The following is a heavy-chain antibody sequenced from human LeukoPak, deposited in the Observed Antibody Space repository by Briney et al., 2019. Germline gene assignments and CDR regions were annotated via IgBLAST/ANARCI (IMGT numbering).Heavy chain of an antibody. J-gene: IGHJ4*02. CDR1: GGSISSYY. Sequence: PSETLSLTCTVSGGSISSYYWSWIRQPPGKGLEWIGYIYYSGSTNYNPSLKSRVTISVDTSKNQFSLKLSSVTAADTAVYYCARHPLAATPGWYFDYWGQGTLVTVYS. CDR2: IYYSGST. V-gene: IGHV4-59*08. D-gene: IGHD2-15*01. CDR3: ARHPLAATPGWYFDY.